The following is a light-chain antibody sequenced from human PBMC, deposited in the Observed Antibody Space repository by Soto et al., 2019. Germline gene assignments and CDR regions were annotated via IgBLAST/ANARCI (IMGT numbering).Light chain of an antibody. CDR2: GAS. V-gene: IGKV3-15*01. CDR1: QTVNNN. J-gene: IGKJ5*01. CDR3: QQYGNSPIT. Sequence: VMTQAPATLSVSPGEGATLSCRASQTVNNNVAWYQLKDGQVPRLLIYGASTRATDIPARFSGSGSGTDFTLTISRLEPEDFAVYYCQQYGNSPITFGQGTRLEIK.